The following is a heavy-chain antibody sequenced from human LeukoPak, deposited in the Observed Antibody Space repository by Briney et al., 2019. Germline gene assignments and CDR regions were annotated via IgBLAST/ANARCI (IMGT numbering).Heavy chain of an antibody. V-gene: IGHV4-59*01. Sequence: SETLSLTCTVSGGSISRYYWSWIRQPPGKGLEWIGYIYYSGSTNYNPSHKSRVTISVDTSKNQFSLKLSSVTAADTAVYYCARETNYDSSLDYWGQGTLATVSS. CDR1: GGSISRYY. CDR3: ARETNYDSSLDY. J-gene: IGHJ4*02. CDR2: IYYSGST. D-gene: IGHD3-22*01.